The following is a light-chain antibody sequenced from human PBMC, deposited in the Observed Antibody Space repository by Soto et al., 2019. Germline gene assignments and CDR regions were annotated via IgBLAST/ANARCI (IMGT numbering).Light chain of an antibody. V-gene: IGKV1-39*01. J-gene: IGKJ1*01. CDR3: QQSFSTPRT. CDR1: QTISTY. CDR2: GAS. Sequence: DIQMTQSQSPLAATVGDRVTITSRASQTISTYLNWYQQKPGKAPKLLIYGASSLQSGVPSRFSGSGSGTDFTLTISSLQPEDFGTYYCQQSFSTPRTFGQGTKVDIK.